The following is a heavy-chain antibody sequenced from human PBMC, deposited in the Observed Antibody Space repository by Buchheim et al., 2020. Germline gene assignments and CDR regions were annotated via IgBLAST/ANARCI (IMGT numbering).Heavy chain of an antibody. D-gene: IGHD6-19*01. CDR2: MSTSTDIV. CDR3: ARDQEDSSGWEYGMDV. V-gene: IGHV3-48*02. Sequence: VQLVESGGGSVQPGGSLRLSCAASGFTFSSYSMNWVRQAPGKGLQWVSHMSTSTDIVYYADSVKGRFTISRDNAKNSLYLDMNGLRDDDTAVYYCARDQEDSSGWEYGMDVWGQGTT. CDR1: GFTFSSYS. J-gene: IGHJ6*02.